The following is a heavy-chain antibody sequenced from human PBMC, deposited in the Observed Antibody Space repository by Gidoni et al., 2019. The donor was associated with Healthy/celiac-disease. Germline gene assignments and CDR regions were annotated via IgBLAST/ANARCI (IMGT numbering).Heavy chain of an antibody. Sequence: EVQLVESGGGFVKPGRSRRLPCTTSGFSFGDYARSWFRQAPGKGLEWVVFIRSKAYGGTTEYAASVKGRFTISRDDSKSIAYLQMNSLKTEDTAVYYCTREKRFFPAFDIWGQGTMVTVSS. CDR2: IRSKAYGGTT. J-gene: IGHJ3*02. CDR3: TREKRFFPAFDI. V-gene: IGHV3-49*05. D-gene: IGHD3-3*01. CDR1: GFSFGDYA.